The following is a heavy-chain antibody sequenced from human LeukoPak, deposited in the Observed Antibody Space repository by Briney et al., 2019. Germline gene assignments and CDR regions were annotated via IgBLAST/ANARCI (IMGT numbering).Heavy chain of an antibody. CDR3: AREGVAAAGTPFDY. CDR1: GFTFSSYW. D-gene: IGHD6-13*01. CDR2: IKQDGSEK. J-gene: IGHJ4*02. Sequence: GGSLRLSCAASGFTFSSYWMSWVRQVPGKGLEWVANIKQDGSEKYYVDSVKGRFTISRDNAKNSLYLQMNSLRAEDTAVYYCAREGVAAAGTPFDYWGQGTLVTVSS. V-gene: IGHV3-7*01.